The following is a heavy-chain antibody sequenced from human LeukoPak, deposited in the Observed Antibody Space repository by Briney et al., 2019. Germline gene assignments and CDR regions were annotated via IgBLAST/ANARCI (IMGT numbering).Heavy chain of an antibody. J-gene: IGHJ5*02. V-gene: IGHV3-23*01. CDR1: GFTFSSYA. CDR2: ISGSGGST. Sequence: GGSLRLSCAASGFTFSSYAMSWVRPAPGKGLDWVLAISGSGGSTYYADSVQGRFNISRDNSKNTLYLQMNSLRAEDTAVYYCAKDPESYYYDSSGSENWFDPWGQGTLVTVSS. CDR3: AKDPESYYYDSSGSENWFDP. D-gene: IGHD3-22*01.